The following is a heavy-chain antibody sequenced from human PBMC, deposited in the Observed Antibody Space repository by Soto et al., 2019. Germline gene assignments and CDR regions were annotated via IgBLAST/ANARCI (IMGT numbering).Heavy chain of an antibody. CDR1: GGSISSGDYY. V-gene: IGHV4-39*01. Sequence: SETLSLTCTVSGGSISSGDYYWSWIRQPPGKGLEWIGYIYYSGSTYYNPSLKSRVTISVDTSKNQFSLKLTSVTATDTAVYFCARHADSSGYTPYHYGMDVWGQGTTVTVSS. CDR3: ARHADSSGYTPYHYGMDV. D-gene: IGHD3-22*01. CDR2: IYYSGST. J-gene: IGHJ6*02.